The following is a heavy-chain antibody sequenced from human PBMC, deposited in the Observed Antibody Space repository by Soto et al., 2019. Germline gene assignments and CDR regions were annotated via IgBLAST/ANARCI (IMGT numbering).Heavy chain of an antibody. D-gene: IGHD2-15*01. V-gene: IGHV6-1*01. CDR2: TYYRSKWYN. J-gene: IGHJ3*02. CDR1: GDSVSSNSAA. CDR3: ARAATGCSGGSCYSGEDAFDI. Sequence: SQTLSLTCAISGDSVSSNSAAWNWIRQSPSRGLEWLGRTYYRSKWYNDYAVSVKSRITINPDTSKNKFSLQLNSVTPEDTAVYYCARAATGCSGGSCYSGEDAFDIWGQGTMVTVSS.